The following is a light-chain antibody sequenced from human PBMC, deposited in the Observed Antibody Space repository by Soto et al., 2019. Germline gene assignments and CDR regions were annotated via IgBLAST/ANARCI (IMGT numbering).Light chain of an antibody. Sequence: QSALTQPASVSGSPGQSITISCTGTSSDVGGYNLVSWYQQHPGKAPKLMISEVSKRPSGISDRFSGSKSGSTASLTISGLQAEDEADYYCCSYAGTSTHTVFGGGIQLTVL. J-gene: IGLJ7*01. CDR3: CSYAGTSTHTV. V-gene: IGLV2-23*02. CDR1: SSDVGGYNL. CDR2: EVS.